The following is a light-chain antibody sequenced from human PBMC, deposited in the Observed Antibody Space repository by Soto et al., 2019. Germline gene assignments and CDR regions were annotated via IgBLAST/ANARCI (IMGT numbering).Light chain of an antibody. CDR1: QGIRSY. CDR3: QKYNSAPQGVT. CDR2: AAS. Sequence: DIQMTQSPSSLSASVGDRVTITCRASQGIRSYVAWYQQKPGKVPKLLIYAASSLQSGVQSRFSGSGSGTHFTLTISSLQPEDVETYDCQKYNSAPQGVTFGPGTKVDIK. J-gene: IGKJ3*01. V-gene: IGKV1-27*01.